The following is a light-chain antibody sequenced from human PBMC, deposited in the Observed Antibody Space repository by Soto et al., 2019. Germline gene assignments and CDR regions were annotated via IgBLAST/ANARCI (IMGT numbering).Light chain of an antibody. J-gene: IGLJ3*02. CDR1: SSNIGDYY. V-gene: IGLV1-47*02. CDR3: AAWDASLSGWV. CDR2: NSD. Sequence: QSVLTQPPSASGTPGQRVTISCSGGSSNIGDYYVSWYQQLPGTAPKLLIYNSDQRPSGVPDRFSGSKSGTSAPLAISGLRSEDEADYYCAAWDASLSGWVFGGGTKLTVL.